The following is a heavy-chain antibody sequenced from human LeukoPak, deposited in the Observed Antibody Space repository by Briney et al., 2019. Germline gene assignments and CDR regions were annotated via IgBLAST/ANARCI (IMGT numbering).Heavy chain of an antibody. CDR3: TGGFGELFDY. J-gene: IGHJ4*02. CDR1: GFTFSSYA. D-gene: IGHD3-10*01. Sequence: GGSLRLSCAASGFTFSSYAMSWVRQAPGKGLEWVSAISGSGGSTYYADSVRGRFTISRDNSKNTLYLQMNGLRAEDTAVYYCTGGFGELFDYWGQGTLVTVSS. CDR2: ISGSGGST. V-gene: IGHV3-23*01.